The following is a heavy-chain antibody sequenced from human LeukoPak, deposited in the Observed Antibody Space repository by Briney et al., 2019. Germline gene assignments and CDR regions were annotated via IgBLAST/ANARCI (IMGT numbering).Heavy chain of an antibody. V-gene: IGHV4-59*08. D-gene: IGHD2-15*01. CDR2: VYYSGAT. CDR3: ARHPSAPASLDY. J-gene: IGHJ4*02. Sequence: SETLSLTCTVSGGSISSYFWSWIRQPPGKGLEWIGYVYYSGATNYNPYLKSRVTISVDTSNNQFSLKLSSVTAADTAVYYCARHPSAPASLDYWGQGTLVTVSS. CDR1: GGSISSYF.